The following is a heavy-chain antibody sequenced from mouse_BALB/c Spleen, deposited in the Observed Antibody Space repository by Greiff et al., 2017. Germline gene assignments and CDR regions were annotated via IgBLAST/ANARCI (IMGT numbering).Heavy chain of an antibody. CDR1: GFTFSDYY. CDR3: ASPSGAY. V-gene: IGHV5-4*02. J-gene: IGHJ3*01. CDR2: ISDGGSYT. D-gene: IGHD3-1*01. Sequence: EVKLVESGGGLVKPGGSLKLSCAASGFTFSDYYMYWVRQTPEKRLEWVATISDGGSYTYYPDSVKGRFTISRDNAKNSLYLQMSSLKSEDTAMYYCASPSGAYWGQGTLVTVSA.